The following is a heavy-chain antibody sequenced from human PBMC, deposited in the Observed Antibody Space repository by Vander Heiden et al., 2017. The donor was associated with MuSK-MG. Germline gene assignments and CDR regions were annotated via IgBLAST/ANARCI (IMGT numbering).Heavy chain of an antibody. D-gene: IGHD6-13*01. CDR3: AKGGYSSSWSEWSAFDI. CDR2: QPADPAGH. CDR1: GFTFSSSA. Sequence: EVQLVESGGGLVQPGGSLRLSCAASGFTFSSSAMSWVRQAPGCLRGPVHREQPADPAGHTVPRRQVGDMPREALHNSKNTLFLQMNSLGAEDTAVYYCAKGGYSSSWSEWSAFDIWGQGTMVTVSS. V-gene: IGHV3-23*04. J-gene: IGHJ3*02.